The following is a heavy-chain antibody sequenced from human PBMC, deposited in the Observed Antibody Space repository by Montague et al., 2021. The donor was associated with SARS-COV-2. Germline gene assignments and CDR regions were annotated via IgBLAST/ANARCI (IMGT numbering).Heavy chain of an antibody. CDR1: GFSLSTSGVG. CDR2: XXWNDDR. J-gene: IGHJ5*02. D-gene: IGHD3-3*01. CDR3: ARRRNVGDVWSGYNWCDP. Sequence: PALVKPTQTLTLTCRFSGFSLSTSGVGVAWIRQPPRKALEWLAVXXWNDDRRYSPSLKNRLTVTKDTSKNEVIRTMTNMDPVDTATYYCARRRNVGDVWSGYNWCDPWGQGTLVTVSS. V-gene: IGHV2-5*01.